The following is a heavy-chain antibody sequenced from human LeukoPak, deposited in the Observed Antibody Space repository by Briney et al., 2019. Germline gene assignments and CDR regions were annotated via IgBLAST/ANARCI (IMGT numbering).Heavy chain of an antibody. CDR1: GFIFSNYA. Sequence: GGSLRLSCAASGFIFSNYATSWVRQAPGKGLEWVSAISGSDGGTHYADSVRGRFTISRDNSKNTLYLQMNSLSAEDTAVYYCAKHYGDYTSYFDYWGQGTLVTDSS. D-gene: IGHD4-17*01. CDR2: ISGSDGGT. V-gene: IGHV3-23*01. CDR3: AKHYGDYTSYFDY. J-gene: IGHJ4*02.